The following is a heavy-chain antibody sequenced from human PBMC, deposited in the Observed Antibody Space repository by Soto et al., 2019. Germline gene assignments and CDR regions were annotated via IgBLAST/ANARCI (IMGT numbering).Heavy chain of an antibody. CDR2: IYYSGST. J-gene: IGHJ5*02. V-gene: IGHV4-39*01. CDR1: GGSISSSSYF. Sequence: SSETLSLTCTVSGGSISSSSYFWGWVRQPPGKGVEWIGSIYYSGSTYYNPSLKSRVTISVDTSKNQFSLKLSSVTAADTAVYYCARQTGVTMVRGVLNWFDPWGQGTLVTVSS. CDR3: ARQTGVTMVRGVLNWFDP. D-gene: IGHD3-10*01.